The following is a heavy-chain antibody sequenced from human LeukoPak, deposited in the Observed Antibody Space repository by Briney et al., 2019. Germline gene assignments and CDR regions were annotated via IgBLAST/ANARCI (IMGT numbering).Heavy chain of an antibody. D-gene: IGHD4-23*01. Sequence: PSETLSLTCTVSGGSIINSHYYWGWIRQPPGKGLEWVGTFYNSGTTYYNPSLRSRLTISGDTSKNQFSLKLSSVTAADTAVYYCAREDGGNSDYWGQGTLVTVSS. CDR2: FYNSGTT. V-gene: IGHV4-39*02. CDR1: GGSIINSHYY. J-gene: IGHJ4*02. CDR3: AREDGGNSDY.